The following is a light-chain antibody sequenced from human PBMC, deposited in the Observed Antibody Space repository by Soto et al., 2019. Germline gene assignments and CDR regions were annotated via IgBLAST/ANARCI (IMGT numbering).Light chain of an antibody. V-gene: IGKV3-11*01. CDR2: DAS. Sequence: EIMLTQSPATLSLSPGERATLSCRASQSVSSYLAWYQQKPGQAPRLLIYDASNRATGIPARFSGSGSGTDFTLTISSLEAEDFAVYYCQQRSNWPITFGQGTLLEIK. CDR3: QQRSNWPIT. CDR1: QSVSSY. J-gene: IGKJ5*01.